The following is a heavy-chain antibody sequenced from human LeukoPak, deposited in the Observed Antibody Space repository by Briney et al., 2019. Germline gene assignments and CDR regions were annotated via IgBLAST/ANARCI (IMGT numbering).Heavy chain of an antibody. J-gene: IGHJ6*02. CDR3: TRDAVDTANAV. Sequence: GGSLRLSCAASGFTFTTYWMYWVRQAPGKGLVWVSHINSDGSITSYADSVKGRFTISRDNAKNTLYLQMNSLRAEDTAVYYCTRDAVDTANAVWGQGTTVTVSS. V-gene: IGHV3-74*01. D-gene: IGHD5-18*01. CDR1: GFTFTTYW. CDR2: INSDGSIT.